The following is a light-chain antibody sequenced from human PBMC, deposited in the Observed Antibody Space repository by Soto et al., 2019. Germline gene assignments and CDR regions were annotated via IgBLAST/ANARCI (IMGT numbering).Light chain of an antibody. J-gene: IGKJ4*01. CDR3: QQYYSFPLT. V-gene: IGKV1-39*01. CDR1: QSISSY. CDR2: AAS. Sequence: DIQMTQSPSSLSASVGDRVIITCRASQSISSYLNWYQQKPGKAPKLLIYAASTLQSGVPSRFSGSGSGTDFTLTISCLQSEDFATYYCQQYYSFPLTFGGGTKVDIK.